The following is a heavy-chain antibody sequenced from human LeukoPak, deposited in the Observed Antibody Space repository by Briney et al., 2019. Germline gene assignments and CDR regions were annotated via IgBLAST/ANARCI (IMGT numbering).Heavy chain of an antibody. CDR3: ARETPGAGHLDY. CDR1: GGSINYYY. V-gene: IGHV4-59*01. J-gene: IGHJ4*02. D-gene: IGHD7-27*01. Sequence: SETLSLTCTVSGGSINYYYWMWIRQPPGKGLEWIGYIYYSGGTHYNPSLKSRVTMLVDTSKNQFSLKLTAVTAADTAVYYCARETPGAGHLDYWGQGSLVTVSS. CDR2: IYYSGGT.